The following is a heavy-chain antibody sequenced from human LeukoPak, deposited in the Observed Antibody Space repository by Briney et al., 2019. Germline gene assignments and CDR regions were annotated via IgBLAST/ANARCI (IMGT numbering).Heavy chain of an antibody. J-gene: IGHJ6*02. V-gene: IGHV1-18*01. CDR2: ISAYNGNT. D-gene: IGHD1-14*01. Sequence: ASVKVSCKASGYTFTSYGISWVRQAPGQGLEWMGWISAYNGNTNYAQKLQGRVTMTTDTSTSTAYMELRSLRSDDTAVYYCAREPVDPRPLIGTYYYYGMDVWGQGTTVTVSS. CDR3: AREPVDPRPLIGTYYYYGMDV. CDR1: GYTFTSYG.